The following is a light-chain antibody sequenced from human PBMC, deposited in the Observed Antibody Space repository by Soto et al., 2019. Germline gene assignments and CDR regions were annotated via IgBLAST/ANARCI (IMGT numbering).Light chain of an antibody. V-gene: IGKV3-15*01. CDR1: QSVSSN. CDR2: DAA. CDR3: QQYNKRPRT. Sequence: EIMMTQSPATLSVSPGERATLSCRASQSVSSNLAWYQQKPGQAPRLLIYDAATRATGLPARFSGSGSGTEFTLTISRLQSEDFAVYYCQQYNKRPRTFGQGTKVEIK. J-gene: IGKJ1*01.